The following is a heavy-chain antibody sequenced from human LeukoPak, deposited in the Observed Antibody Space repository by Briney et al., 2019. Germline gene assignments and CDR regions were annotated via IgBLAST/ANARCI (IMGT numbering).Heavy chain of an antibody. J-gene: IGHJ4*02. V-gene: IGHV4-59*02. D-gene: IGHD2/OR15-2a*01. Sequence: PSETLSLTCNVSGVSVSTSHWNWIRHRPAKGLEWIGCLSYTGKTDYNPCLKSRVSISLGSSNNHFSLKLTSVTAADTAVYYCSEGYFEPFDHWGQGILVTVSS. CDR1: GVSVSTSH. CDR2: LSYTGKT. CDR3: SEGYFEPFDH.